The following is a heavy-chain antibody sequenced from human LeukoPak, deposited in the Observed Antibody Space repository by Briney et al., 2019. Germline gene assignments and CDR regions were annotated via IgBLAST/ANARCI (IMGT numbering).Heavy chain of an antibody. J-gene: IGHJ4*02. CDR2: ISSSSSYI. CDR1: GFTFSSYS. Sequence: PGGPLRLSCAASGFTFSSYSMNWVRQAPGKGLEWVSSISSSSSYIYYADSVKGRFTISRDNAKNSLYLQMNSLRAEDTAVYYCARDTGYCSSTSCYTALDYWGQGTLVTVSS. V-gene: IGHV3-21*01. CDR3: ARDTGYCSSTSCYTALDY. D-gene: IGHD2-2*02.